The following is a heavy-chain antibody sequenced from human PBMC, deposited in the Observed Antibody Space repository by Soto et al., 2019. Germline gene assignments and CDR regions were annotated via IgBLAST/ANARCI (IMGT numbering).Heavy chain of an antibody. CDR3: AKDGARWELHLYDY. D-gene: IGHD1-26*01. CDR1: GFTFTIYA. V-gene: IGHV3-23*01. Sequence: GGSLRLSCAASGFTFTIYAMNWVRQAPGKGLEWVSAISGSGGSTYYADSVKGRFTISRDNSKNTLYLQMNSLRAEDTAVYYCAKDGARWELHLYDYWGQGTLVTVSS. CDR2: ISGSGGST. J-gene: IGHJ4*02.